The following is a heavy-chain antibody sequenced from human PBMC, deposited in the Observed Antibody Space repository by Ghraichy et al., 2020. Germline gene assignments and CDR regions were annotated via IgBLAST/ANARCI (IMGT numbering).Heavy chain of an antibody. J-gene: IGHJ6*02. CDR3: ARDYYYGMDV. V-gene: IGHV6-1*01. CDR1: GDSVSSNSPA. Sequence: SQTLSLTCAISGDSVSSNSPAWNWIRQSPSRGLEWLGRTYYRSKWYNDYAVSVKGLITVNSDTSKNQFSLHLNSVTPEDTAVYYWARDYYYGMDVWGQGTTVTVSS. CDR2: TYYRSKWYN.